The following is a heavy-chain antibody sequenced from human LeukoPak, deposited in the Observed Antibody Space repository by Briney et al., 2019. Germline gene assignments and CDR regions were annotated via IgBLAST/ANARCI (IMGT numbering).Heavy chain of an antibody. D-gene: IGHD3-10*01. Sequence: GGSLRLSCAASGFTFRSYAIHWVRQAPGQGLEWVTIISSDGSYKNYADSVKGRFTISRDNSKNTLYLQMNSLRPEDTAVYYCARSLTMVRAYDYWGQGTLVTVSS. CDR1: GFTFRSYA. V-gene: IGHV3-30*04. J-gene: IGHJ4*02. CDR3: ARSLTMVRAYDY. CDR2: ISSDGSYK.